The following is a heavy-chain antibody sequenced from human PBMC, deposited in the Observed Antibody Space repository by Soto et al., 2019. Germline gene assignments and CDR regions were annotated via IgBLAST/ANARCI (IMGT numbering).Heavy chain of an antibody. CDR2: MSYDGSKK. CDR1: GFTFSTYA. Sequence: GGSLRLSCAASGFTFSTYAMHWVRQAPGKGLEWVAVMSYDGSKKYYADSVKGRFTISRDNSKNTLYLQMNSLRAGDTAVYYCAKGHSSSWYYFDYWGQGTLVTVSS. V-gene: IGHV3-30*18. D-gene: IGHD6-13*01. J-gene: IGHJ4*02. CDR3: AKGHSSSWYYFDY.